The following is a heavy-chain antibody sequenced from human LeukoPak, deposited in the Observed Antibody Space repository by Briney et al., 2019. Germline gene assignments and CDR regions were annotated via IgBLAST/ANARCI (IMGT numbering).Heavy chain of an antibody. J-gene: IGHJ5*02. D-gene: IGHD1-26*01. Sequence: ASVKVSFTASGYTFTGYYMHWVRQAPGQGLEWMGWINAGNGNTKYSQKFQGRVTITRDTSASTAYMELSSLRSEDTAVYYCARKWELQSWGQGTLVTVSS. CDR2: INAGNGNT. CDR3: ARKWELQS. V-gene: IGHV1-3*01. CDR1: GYTFTGYY.